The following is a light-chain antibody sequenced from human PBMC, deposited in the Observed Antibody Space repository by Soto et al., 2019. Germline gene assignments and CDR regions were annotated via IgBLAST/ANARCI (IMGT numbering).Light chain of an antibody. J-gene: IGLJ1*01. CDR3: CSYAGSYTFYV. CDR2: DVS. CDR1: SSDVGGYNY. Sequence: QSVLTQPRSVSGSPGQSVPISCPGTSSDVGGYNYVSWYQQHPGKAPKLMIYDVSKRPSGVPDRFSCSKSGNTASLTISGLQAEDEADYYCCSYAGSYTFYVFGTGTKVTVL. V-gene: IGLV2-11*01.